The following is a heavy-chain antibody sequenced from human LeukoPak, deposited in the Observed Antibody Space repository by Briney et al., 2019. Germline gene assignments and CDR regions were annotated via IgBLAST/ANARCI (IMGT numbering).Heavy chain of an antibody. CDR1: GGSISSYY. J-gene: IGHJ3*02. CDR3: ARAKRTTVTPLDAFDI. Sequence: PSETLSLTCTVSGGSISSYYWSWIRQPPGKGLKWIGYIYYSGSTNYNPSLKSRVTISVDTSKNQFSLKLSSVTAADTAVYYCARAKRTTVTPLDAFDIWGQGTMVTVSS. CDR2: IYYSGST. V-gene: IGHV4-59*01. D-gene: IGHD4-17*01.